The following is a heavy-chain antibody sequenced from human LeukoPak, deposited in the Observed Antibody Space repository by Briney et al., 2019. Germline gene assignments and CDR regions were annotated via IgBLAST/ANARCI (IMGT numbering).Heavy chain of an antibody. CDR1: GGSISSYY. CDR2: IYTGGST. D-gene: IGHD4-11*01. Sequence: SETLSLTCTVSGGSISSYYWSWIRQPAGKGLEWIGRIYTGGSTNYNPSLKSRVTMSVDTSKNQFSLNLTSVTAADTAVYYCAVTVRSTLDYWGQGTLVTVSS. J-gene: IGHJ4*02. V-gene: IGHV4-4*07. CDR3: AVTVRSTLDY.